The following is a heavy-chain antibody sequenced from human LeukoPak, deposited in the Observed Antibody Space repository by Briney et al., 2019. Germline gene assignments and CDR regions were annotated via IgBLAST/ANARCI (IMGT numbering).Heavy chain of an antibody. D-gene: IGHD3-22*01. CDR3: ARQGVYYYDSSGPDY. CDR2: IYPGDSDT. J-gene: IGHJ4*02. V-gene: IGHV5-51*01. CDR1: GSSFTSYW. Sequence: GESQKISCKGSGSSFTSYWIGWVRQMPGKGLEWMGIIYPGDSDTRYSPSFQGQVTISADKSISTAYLQWSSLKASDTAMYYCARQGVYYYDSSGPDYWGQGTLVTVSS.